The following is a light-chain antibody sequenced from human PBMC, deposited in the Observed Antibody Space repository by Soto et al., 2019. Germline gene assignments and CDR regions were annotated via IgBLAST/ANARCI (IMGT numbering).Light chain of an antibody. Sequence: QSALTQPASVSGSPGQSITISCTGTSSDLGGYNYVSWYQQHPGKAPKLMIYDVSNRPSGVSNRFSGSKSGNTASLTISGLQAEDEADYYCSSYTSRSTRVFGGGTKLTVL. V-gene: IGLV2-14*01. CDR2: DVS. J-gene: IGLJ2*01. CDR1: SSDLGGYNY. CDR3: SSYTSRSTRV.